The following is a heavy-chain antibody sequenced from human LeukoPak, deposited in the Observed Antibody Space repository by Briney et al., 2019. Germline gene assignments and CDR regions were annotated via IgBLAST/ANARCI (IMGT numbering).Heavy chain of an antibody. D-gene: IGHD1-20*01. CDR1: GGTFSSYA. CDR3: ARVYNWNDYWFDP. V-gene: IGHV1-69*13. J-gene: IGHJ5*02. CDR2: IIPIFGTA. Sequence: ASVKVSCKASGGTFSSYAISWVRQAPGQGLEWVGGIIPIFGTANYAQKFQGRVTITADESTSTAYMELSSLRSEDTAVYYCARVYNWNDYWFDPWGQGTLVTVSS.